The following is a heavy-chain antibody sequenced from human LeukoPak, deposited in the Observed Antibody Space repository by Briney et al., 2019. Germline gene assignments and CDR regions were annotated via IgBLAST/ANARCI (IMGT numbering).Heavy chain of an antibody. CDR3: ARDAGTVVPAAIDPMGWFDP. D-gene: IGHD2-2*01. Sequence: ASVKVSCKASGYTFTSYYMHWVRQAPGQGLEWMGIINPSGGSTSYAQKFQGRVTMTRDMSTSTAYMELSSLRSEDTAVYYCARDAGTVVPAAIDPMGWFDPWGQGTLVTVSS. CDR1: GYTFTSYY. CDR2: INPSGGST. J-gene: IGHJ5*02. V-gene: IGHV1-46*01.